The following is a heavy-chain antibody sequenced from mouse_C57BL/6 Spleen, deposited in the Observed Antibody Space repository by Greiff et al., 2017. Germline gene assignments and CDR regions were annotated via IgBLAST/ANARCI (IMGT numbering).Heavy chain of an antibody. CDR2: IDPSDSET. V-gene: IGHV1-52*01. D-gene: IGHD1-1*01. J-gene: IGHJ4*01. CDR1: GYTFTSYW. CDR3: AREGATTVVPYYAMDY. Sequence: QVQLQQPGAELVRPGSSVKLSCKASGYTFTSYWMHWVKQRPIQGLEWIGNIDPSDSETHYNQKFKDKATLTVDKSSSTAYMQLSSLTSEDSAVYYCAREGATTVVPYYAMDYWGQGTSVTVSS.